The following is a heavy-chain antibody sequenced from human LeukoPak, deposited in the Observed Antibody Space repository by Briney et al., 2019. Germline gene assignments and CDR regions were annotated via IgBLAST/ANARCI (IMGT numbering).Heavy chain of an antibody. J-gene: IGHJ4*01. CDR2: IQYDGRNT. V-gene: IGHV3-30*02. CDR3: AKDESSWYPGYFDY. CDR1: GFTFSSYG. D-gene: IGHD6-13*01. Sequence: GGSLRLSCAAFGFTFSSYGMHWVRQAPGKGLEWVAFIQYDGRNTYYADSVKGRFTISRDNSKNMLYLQMNSLRAEDTAVYYCAKDESSWYPGYFDYWGHGTLVTVSS.